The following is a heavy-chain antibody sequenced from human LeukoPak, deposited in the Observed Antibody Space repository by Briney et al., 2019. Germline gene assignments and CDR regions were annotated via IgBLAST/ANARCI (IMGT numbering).Heavy chain of an antibody. D-gene: IGHD1-1*01. CDR1: GGSISSYY. Sequence: SETLSLTCTVSGGSISSYYWSWIRQPPGKGLEWIGYIYYSGSTNYNPSLKSRVTISVDTSKNQFSLKLNSVTAADTAVYYCARVQLERHYYYYGMDVWGQGTTVTVSS. CDR3: ARVQLERHYYYYGMDV. J-gene: IGHJ6*02. V-gene: IGHV4-59*08. CDR2: IYYSGST.